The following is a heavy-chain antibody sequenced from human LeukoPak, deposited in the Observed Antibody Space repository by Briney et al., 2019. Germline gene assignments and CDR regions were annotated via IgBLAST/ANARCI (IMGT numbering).Heavy chain of an antibody. V-gene: IGHV1-18*01. J-gene: IGHJ4*02. CDR2: ISANNGNTKYNT. CDR1: GYTFTSYG. D-gene: IGHD1-26*01. Sequence: ASVKLSCKASGYTFTSYGISWVRQAPGQGLEWMGWISANNGNTKYNTKYAQNLQGRVTMTTDISTSTAYMALRTLRSDDTAVYYCARDRDRSGSQSYWGQGTLVTVSS. CDR3: ARDRDRSGSQSY.